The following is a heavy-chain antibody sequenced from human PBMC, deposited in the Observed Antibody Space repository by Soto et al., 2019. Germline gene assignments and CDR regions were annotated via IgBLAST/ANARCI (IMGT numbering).Heavy chain of an antibody. Sequence: TLSLTCDISGDSVSSTSSIWNWLRQSPSRGLEWLGRTYYRSKWHTDYAVSVRGRITINPDTPKNQFFLQLSSVTPDDTAVYFCARDLHGTYYYDSWGQGTLVTVSS. CDR3: ARDLHGTYYYDS. CDR2: TYYRSKWHT. J-gene: IGHJ4*02. D-gene: IGHD1-1*01. V-gene: IGHV6-1*01. CDR1: GDSVSSTSSI.